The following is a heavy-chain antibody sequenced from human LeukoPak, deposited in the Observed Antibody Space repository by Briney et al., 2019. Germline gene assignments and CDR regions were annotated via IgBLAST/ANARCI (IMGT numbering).Heavy chain of an antibody. CDR3: ARCFDI. Sequence: GGSLRLSCAASGFTITTYAMSWVRQAPGKGLECVSTISGSGVGAYYADSVKGRFTISRDNSNNTLYLQMNSLRAEDTAVYYCARCFDIWGQGTMVTVSS. J-gene: IGHJ3*02. CDR2: ISGSGVGA. V-gene: IGHV3-23*01. CDR1: GFTITTYA.